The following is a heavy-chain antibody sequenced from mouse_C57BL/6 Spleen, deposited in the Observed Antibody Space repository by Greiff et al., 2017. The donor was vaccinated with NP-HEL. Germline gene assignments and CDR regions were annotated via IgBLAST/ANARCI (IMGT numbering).Heavy chain of an antibody. CDR2: INYDGRST. D-gene: IGHD1-1*01. Sequence: EVQVVESEAGLVQPGSSMKLSCTASGFTFSDYYMAWVRQVPEKGLEWVANINYDGRSTYYLDSLKSRFIISRDNAKNILYLQMSSLKSEDTATYYCARELYYGSMDNYAMDYWGQGTPVTVSS. J-gene: IGHJ4*01. V-gene: IGHV5-16*01. CDR3: ARELYYGSMDNYAMDY. CDR1: GFTFSDYY.